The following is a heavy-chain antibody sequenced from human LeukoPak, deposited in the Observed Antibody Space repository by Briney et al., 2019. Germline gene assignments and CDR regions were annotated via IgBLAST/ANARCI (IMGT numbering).Heavy chain of an antibody. V-gene: IGHV4-61*09. Sequence: SETLSLTCTVSGGSISSGSYYCTWIRQPAGKRLEWIGHIYTSGSTNYNPSLKSRVTISVDSSKNQFSLKLSSVTAADTAVYYCARIDTAMVTGYFDYWGQGTLVTVSS. CDR1: GGSISSGSYY. CDR3: ARIDTAMVTGYFDY. CDR2: IYTSGST. D-gene: IGHD5-18*01. J-gene: IGHJ4*02.